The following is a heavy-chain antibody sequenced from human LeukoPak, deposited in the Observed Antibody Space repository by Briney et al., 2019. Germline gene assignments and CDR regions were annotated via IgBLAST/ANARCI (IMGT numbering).Heavy chain of an antibody. CDR1: GFTFSSYA. V-gene: IGHV3-23*01. CDR2: ISGSGGST. D-gene: IGHD3-10*01. J-gene: IGHJ4*02. Sequence: GGSLRLSCAASGFTFSSYAMSWVRQTPGKGLEWVSAISGSGGSTYYADSVKGRFTISRDNSKNTLYLQMNSLRAEDTAVYYCAKVGVTMVRGVIIKGHFDYWGQGTLVTVSS. CDR3: AKVGVTMVRGVIIKGHFDY.